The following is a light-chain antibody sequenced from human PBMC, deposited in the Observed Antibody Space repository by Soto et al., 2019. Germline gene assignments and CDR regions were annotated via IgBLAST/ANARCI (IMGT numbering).Light chain of an antibody. Sequence: DIQMTQSPSSLSASVGDRVTITCRASQSISSYLNWYQQKPGKAPKLQIYAASSLQSGVPSRFSGSGSGTDFTLTISSLQPEDFATYYCQQSYSTLALTFGGGTNVEIK. CDR1: QSISSY. V-gene: IGKV1-39*01. CDR2: AAS. CDR3: QQSYSTLALT. J-gene: IGKJ4*01.